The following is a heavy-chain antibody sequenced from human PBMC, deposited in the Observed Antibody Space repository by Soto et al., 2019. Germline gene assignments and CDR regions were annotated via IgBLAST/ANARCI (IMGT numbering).Heavy chain of an antibody. Sequence: SETLSLTCAVYGGSFSGYYWSWIRQPPGKGLEWIGEINHSGSTNYNPSLKSRVTISVDTSKNQFSLKLSSVTAADTAVYYCARGRGWSGYYIRHGRGYYNIAVWSKRTTVTVSS. D-gene: IGHD3-3*01. CDR2: INHSGST. J-gene: IGHJ6*03. CDR3: ARGRGWSGYYIRHGRGYYNIAV. CDR1: GGSFSGYY. V-gene: IGHV4-34*01.